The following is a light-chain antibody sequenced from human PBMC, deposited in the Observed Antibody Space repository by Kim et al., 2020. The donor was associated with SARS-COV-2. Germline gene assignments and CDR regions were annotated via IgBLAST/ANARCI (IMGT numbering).Light chain of an antibody. CDR3: ATWDDSVTGPL. CDR1: GSKIGDNY. CDR2: NNS. V-gene: IGLV1-47*02. Sequence: HGVTIPCSGTGSKIGDNYVHWYQKGSGTAPKLLIYNNSQRPSSVPDRFSGSKSGTSASLAISGLRSDDEAEYYCATWDDSVTGPLFGGGTQLTVL. J-gene: IGLJ2*01.